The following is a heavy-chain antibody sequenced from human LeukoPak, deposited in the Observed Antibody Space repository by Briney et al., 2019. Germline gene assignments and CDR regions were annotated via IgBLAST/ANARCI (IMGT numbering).Heavy chain of an antibody. D-gene: IGHD3-10*01. J-gene: IGHJ6*02. V-gene: IGHV3-21*01. CDR1: GFTFSSYS. Sequence: GGSLRLSCAASGFTFSSYSMNWVRQAPGKGLEWVSSISSRSSYIYYADSVKGRFTISGDNAKNSLFLQMNSLRAEDTAVYYCASWGGVMDVWGQGTTVTVSS. CDR2: ISSRSSYI. CDR3: ASWGGVMDV.